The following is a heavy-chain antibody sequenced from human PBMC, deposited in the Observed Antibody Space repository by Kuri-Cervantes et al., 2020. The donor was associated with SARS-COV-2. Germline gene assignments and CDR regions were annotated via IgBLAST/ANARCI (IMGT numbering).Heavy chain of an antibody. Sequence: SCTVSGGSISSGGYYWSWLRQPPGKGLEWIGYIYHSGSTYYNPSLKRLITISVDTYKNQFPLKLSSVTDADTAVYYCARQGGYSSSSLDYWGQGTLVTVSS. CDR2: IYHSGST. V-gene: IGHV4-30-2*01. CDR1: GGSISSGGYY. D-gene: IGHD6-6*01. J-gene: IGHJ4*02. CDR3: ARQGGYSSSSLDY.